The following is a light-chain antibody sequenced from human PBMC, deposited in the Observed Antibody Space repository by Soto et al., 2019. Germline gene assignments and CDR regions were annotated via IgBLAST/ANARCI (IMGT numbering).Light chain of an antibody. Sequence: DIQMTQSPSTLSASVGDRVTITCRASQSISSWLAWYQQKPGKAPKLLIYDASSLESGVPSRFSGSGSGTEFTLTISSLQPDDFATYYCQQYNSYWTFGQGTTVQIK. CDR2: DAS. J-gene: IGKJ1*01. CDR3: QQYNSYWT. V-gene: IGKV1-5*01. CDR1: QSISSW.